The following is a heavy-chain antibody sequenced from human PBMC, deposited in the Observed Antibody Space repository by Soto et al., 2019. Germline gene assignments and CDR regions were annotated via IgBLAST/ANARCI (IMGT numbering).Heavy chain of an antibody. V-gene: IGHV4-31*03. CDR1: GGSISSGGYY. D-gene: IGHD3-10*01. CDR2: IYYSGST. CDR3: ARVPRGGIHYYGMDV. J-gene: IGHJ6*02. Sequence: QVQLQESGPGLVKPSQTLSLTCTVSGGSISSGGYYWSWIRQHPGKDLEWIGYIYYSGSTYYNPSLKSRVTISVDTSKNQFSLKVSSVTAADTAVYYCARVPRGGIHYYGMDVWGQGTTVTVSS.